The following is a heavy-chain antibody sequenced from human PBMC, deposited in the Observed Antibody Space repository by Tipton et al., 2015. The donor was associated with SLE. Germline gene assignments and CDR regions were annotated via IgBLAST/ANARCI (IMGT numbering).Heavy chain of an antibody. CDR2: IFYTGST. D-gene: IGHD5-18*01. CDR3: ARISVDTTMAQRVDYGMDV. V-gene: IGHV4-59*01. CDR1: GGSISSDY. Sequence: LRLSCTVSGGSISSDYWTWIRQPPGKGLEWIGSIFYTGSTTYNPSLKSRLTMSVDTPKNQFSLKLTSVTAADTAVYYCARISVDTTMAQRVDYGMDVWGQGTTVTVSS. J-gene: IGHJ6*02.